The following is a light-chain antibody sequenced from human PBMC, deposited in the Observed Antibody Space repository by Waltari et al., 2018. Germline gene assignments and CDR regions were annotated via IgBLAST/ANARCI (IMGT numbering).Light chain of an antibody. Sequence: SSELTQDPAVSVALGQTVTITCPGDSLRTYYAGWYQQKPGQAPKLLFYGRDRRPSGTPDRFSASSSPTTASLTITGAQAEDEADYYCNSRHSSGNLAVFGSGTRVTVL. CDR1: SLRTYY. J-gene: IGLJ1*01. V-gene: IGLV3-19*01. CDR2: GRD. CDR3: NSRHSSGNLAV.